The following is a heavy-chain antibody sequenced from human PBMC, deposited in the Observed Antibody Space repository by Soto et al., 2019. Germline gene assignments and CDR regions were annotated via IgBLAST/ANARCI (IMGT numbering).Heavy chain of an antibody. CDR3: ARGGPQYISGWYYYYGMDV. Sequence: ASVKVSCKASGYTFTSYGISWVRQAPGQGLEWMGWISAYNGNTNYAQKLQGRVTMTTDTSTSTAYMELRSLRSDDTAVYYCARGGPQYISGWYYYYGMDVWCQGTTVTVSS. CDR1: GYTFTSYG. V-gene: IGHV1-18*01. D-gene: IGHD6-19*01. J-gene: IGHJ6*02. CDR2: ISAYNGNT.